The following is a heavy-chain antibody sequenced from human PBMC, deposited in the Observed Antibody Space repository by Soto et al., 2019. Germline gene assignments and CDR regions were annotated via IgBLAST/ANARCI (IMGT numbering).Heavy chain of an antibody. Sequence: GGSLRLSCAASGFTFSSYSMNWVRQAPGKGLEWVSSISSSSSYIYYADSVKGRFTISRDNAENSLYLQMNSLRAEDTAVYYCARDDLGSIAARPGDFDYWGQGTLVTVSS. D-gene: IGHD6-6*01. J-gene: IGHJ4*02. CDR3: ARDDLGSIAARPGDFDY. CDR1: GFTFSSYS. V-gene: IGHV3-21*01. CDR2: ISSSSSYI.